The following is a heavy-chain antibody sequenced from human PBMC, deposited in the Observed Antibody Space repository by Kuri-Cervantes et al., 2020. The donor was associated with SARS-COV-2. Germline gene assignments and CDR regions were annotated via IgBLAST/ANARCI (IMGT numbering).Heavy chain of an antibody. CDR1: GFSFSNYA. Sequence: GGSLRLSCAPSGFSFSNYAMHWVRQAPGKGLEWVAIISYDGGYENYADSVQGRFTIARDNDKHTLYLQVNSVKTEDTAVYYCARDPYVGSGYYLLDFWGQGTLVTVSS. D-gene: IGHD3-22*01. CDR2: ISYDGGYE. V-gene: IGHV3-30*03. J-gene: IGHJ4*02. CDR3: ARDPYVGSGYYLLDF.